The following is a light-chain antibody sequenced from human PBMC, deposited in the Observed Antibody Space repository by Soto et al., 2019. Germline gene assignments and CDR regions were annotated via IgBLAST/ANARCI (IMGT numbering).Light chain of an antibody. J-gene: IGLJ1*01. CDR3: SSYRSSTTPYV. CDR1: SSDVGGYNY. CDR2: EVS. V-gene: IGLV2-14*01. Sequence: QSALTQPASVSGSPGQSITISCTGTSSDVGGYNYVSWYQHHPGKAPKLLIYEVSYRTSGVSNRFSGSKSGKRASLTISGLQAEDEAEYYCSSYRSSTTPYVFGTGTKLTVL.